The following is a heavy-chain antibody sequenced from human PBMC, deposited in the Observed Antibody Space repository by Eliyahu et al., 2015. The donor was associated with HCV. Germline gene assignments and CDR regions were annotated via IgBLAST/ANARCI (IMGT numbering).Heavy chain of an antibody. CDR3: ARDLVVVAAAYYYYGMDV. CDR1: GFXFXSYS. Sequence: EVQLVESGGGLVKPGGSLRLSCAASGFXFXSYSMTWVRQAPGKGLEWVSSISSSSSYIYYADSVKGRFTISRDNAKNSLYLQMNSLRAEDTAVYYCARDLVVVAAAYYYYGMDVWGQGTTVTVSS. J-gene: IGHJ6*02. V-gene: IGHV3-21*01. CDR2: ISSSSSYI. D-gene: IGHD2-15*01.